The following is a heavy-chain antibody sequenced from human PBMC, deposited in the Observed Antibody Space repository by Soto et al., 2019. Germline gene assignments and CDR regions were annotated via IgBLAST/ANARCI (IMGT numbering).Heavy chain of an antibody. Sequence: GVSLRLSFAASGFTFSNYFMSWVRQAPGKGLEWVSVISNNGGSTYYADSVKGRFTISRDNSKNTLYLQMNSLRAEDTAVYYCAKDESAGYYYFDYWGQGTLVTVSS. CDR3: AKDESAGYYYFDY. J-gene: IGHJ4*02. CDR1: GFTFSNYF. V-gene: IGHV3-23*01. D-gene: IGHD3-9*01. CDR2: ISNNGGST.